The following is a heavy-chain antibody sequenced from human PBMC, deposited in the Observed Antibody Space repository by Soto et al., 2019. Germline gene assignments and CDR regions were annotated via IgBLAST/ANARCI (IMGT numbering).Heavy chain of an antibody. Sequence: SETLSLTCTVSGGSISSSSYYWGWIRQPPGKGLEWIGSIYYSGSTYYNPSLKSRVTISVDTSKNQFSLKLSSVTAADTAVYYCASSGPYYFDYWGQGTLVTVSS. V-gene: IGHV4-39*01. J-gene: IGHJ4*02. CDR2: IYYSGST. CDR1: GGSISSSSYY. CDR3: ASSGPYYFDY. D-gene: IGHD1-1*01.